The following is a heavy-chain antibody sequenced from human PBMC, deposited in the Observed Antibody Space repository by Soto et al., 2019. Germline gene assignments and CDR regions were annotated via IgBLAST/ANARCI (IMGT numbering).Heavy chain of an antibody. J-gene: IGHJ4*02. CDR2: FDPEDGKT. D-gene: IGHD3-22*01. CDR3: ATDPDSSSSNFDY. V-gene: IGHV1-24*01. CDR1: GYTLTELS. Sequence: QVQLVQSGAEVKKPGASVKVSCNISGYTLTELSMHWVRQAPGTGLEWMGGFDPEDGKTIYAQKFQGRVTMTEDTSTDTVYMELSSLRSEDTAVYYCATDPDSSSSNFDYWGQGTPVTVSS.